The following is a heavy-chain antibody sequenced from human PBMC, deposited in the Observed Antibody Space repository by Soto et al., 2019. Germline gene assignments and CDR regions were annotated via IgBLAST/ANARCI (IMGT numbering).Heavy chain of an antibody. CDR1: GFTFSMYV. CDR3: ARVGGSFYGSWDS. J-gene: IGHJ4*02. V-gene: IGHV3-30-3*01. Sequence: QVQLVESGGGVVQPGRSLRLSCAASGFTFSMYVMHWVSQAPGKGLEWVAVMAYDGNREYYGESVKGRFFVSRDNSKTTHYLQMNSLRPEDTAVYYCARVGGSFYGSWDSWGQGALVTVSS. CDR2: MAYDGNRE. D-gene: IGHD1-26*01.